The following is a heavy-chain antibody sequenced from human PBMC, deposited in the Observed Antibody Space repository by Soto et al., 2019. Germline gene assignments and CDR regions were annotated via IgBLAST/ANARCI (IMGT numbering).Heavy chain of an antibody. Sequence: SETLSLTCAVYGGSFSGYYWSWIRQPPGKGLEWIAEINHSGSTNYNPSLKSRVTISVDTSKNQFSLKLSSVTAADTAVYYCASDRLTKYGEGHLYYFDYWGQGALVTVSS. V-gene: IGHV4-34*01. CDR1: GGSFSGYY. CDR3: ASDRLTKYGEGHLYYFDY. J-gene: IGHJ4*02. CDR2: INHSGST. D-gene: IGHD3-3*01.